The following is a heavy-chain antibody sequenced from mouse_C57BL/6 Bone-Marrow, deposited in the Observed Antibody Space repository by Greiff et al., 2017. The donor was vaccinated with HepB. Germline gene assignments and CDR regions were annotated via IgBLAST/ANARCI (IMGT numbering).Heavy chain of an antibody. CDR3: AREGGPWLAY. CDR2: IYPGSGST. J-gene: IGHJ3*01. CDR1: GYTFTSYW. V-gene: IGHV1-55*01. Sequence: QVQLQQPGAELVKPGASVKMSCKASGYTFTSYWITWVQQRPGQGLEWIGDIYPGSGSTNYNEKFKSTATLTVDTSSSTAYVQLSSLTSADSAVYYCAREGGPWLAYWGQGTLVTVSA. D-gene: IGHD1-1*02.